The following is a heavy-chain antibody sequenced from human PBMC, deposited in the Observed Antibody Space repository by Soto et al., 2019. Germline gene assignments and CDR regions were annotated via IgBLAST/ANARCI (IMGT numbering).Heavy chain of an antibody. D-gene: IGHD6-19*01. Sequence: GGSLRLSCAASGFTFDDYAMHWVRQAPGKGLEWVSGISWNSDNIGYADSVKGRFTISRDNAKNSLYLQMNSLRAEDTALYYCAKGPSSGWYNNWFDPWGQGTLVTVSS. CDR2: ISWNSDNI. V-gene: IGHV3-9*01. J-gene: IGHJ5*02. CDR1: GFTFDDYA. CDR3: AKGPSSGWYNNWFDP.